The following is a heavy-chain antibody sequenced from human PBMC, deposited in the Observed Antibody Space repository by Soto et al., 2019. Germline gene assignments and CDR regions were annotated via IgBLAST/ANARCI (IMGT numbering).Heavy chain of an antibody. CDR1: GYTFTSYY. CDR2: INPSGGST. CDR3: ARDLNDYYDSSGYVDE. D-gene: IGHD3-22*01. J-gene: IGHJ4*02. V-gene: IGHV1-46*01. Sequence: ASVKVSCKASGYTFTSYYMHWVRQAPGQGLEWMGIINPSGGSTSYAQKFQGRVTMTRDTSTSTVYMELSSLRSEDTAVYYCARDLNDYYDSSGYVDEWGQGTLVTVSS.